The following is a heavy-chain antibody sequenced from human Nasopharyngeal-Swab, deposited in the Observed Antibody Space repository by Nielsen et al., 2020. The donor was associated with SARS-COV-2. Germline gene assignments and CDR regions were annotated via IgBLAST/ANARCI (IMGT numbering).Heavy chain of an antibody. CDR1: GYSFSNYA. J-gene: IGHJ3*01. Sequence: ASVKVSCKPSGYSFSNYAINWVRQAPEQGFEWMGWINTNTGIPTYVQGFTGRFVFSLDTAVSTAFLQINSLKSEDTGLYYCAREVGDAFDVWGQGTMVTVSS. CDR3: AREVGDAFDV. V-gene: IGHV7-4-1*02. CDR2: INTNTGIP.